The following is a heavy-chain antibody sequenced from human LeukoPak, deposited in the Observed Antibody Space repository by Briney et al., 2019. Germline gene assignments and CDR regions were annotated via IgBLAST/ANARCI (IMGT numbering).Heavy chain of an antibody. Sequence: GGSLRLSCAASGFTFSSYWTSWVRQAPGKWLEWVANIKQDGSDKYYVDSVKGRFTISRDNAKNSQYLQMNSLRAEDTAVYYCARDGVFDYWGQGTLVTVSS. V-gene: IGHV3-7*01. J-gene: IGHJ4*02. CDR2: IKQDGSDK. CDR3: ARDGVFDY. CDR1: GFTFSSYW.